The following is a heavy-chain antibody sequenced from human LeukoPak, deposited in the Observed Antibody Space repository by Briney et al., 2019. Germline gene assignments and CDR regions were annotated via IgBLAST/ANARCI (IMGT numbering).Heavy chain of an antibody. V-gene: IGHV3-21*01. Sequence: GGSLRLSCAASGFTFSSYSMNWVRQAPGKGLEWVSSISSSSSYIYYADSVKGRFTISRDNAKNSLYLQMSSLRAEDTAVYYCARDRGPYYDSSGQSDYWGRGTLVTVSS. CDR3: ARDRGPYYDSSGQSDY. CDR1: GFTFSSYS. CDR2: ISSSSSYI. D-gene: IGHD3-22*01. J-gene: IGHJ4*02.